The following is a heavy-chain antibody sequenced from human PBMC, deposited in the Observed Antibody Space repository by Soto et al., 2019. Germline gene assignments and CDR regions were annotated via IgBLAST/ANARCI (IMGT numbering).Heavy chain of an antibody. J-gene: IGHJ6*02. Sequence: GVCVRLSGAACGFTFSSYGMHLVRQAPGKGLEWVAVIWYDGSNKYYADSVKGRFTISRDNSKNTLYLQMNSLRAEDTAVYYCARDLQYYDFWSGYSAPLYYYGMDVWGQGTTVTVSS. V-gene: IGHV3-33*01. D-gene: IGHD3-3*01. CDR1: GFTFSSYG. CDR2: IWYDGSNK. CDR3: ARDLQYYDFWSGYSAPLYYYGMDV.